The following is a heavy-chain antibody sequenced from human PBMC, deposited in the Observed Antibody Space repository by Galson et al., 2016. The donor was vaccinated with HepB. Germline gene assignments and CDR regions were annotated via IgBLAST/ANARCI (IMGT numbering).Heavy chain of an antibody. CDR1: GFTLSSYW. D-gene: IGHD3-10*01. CDR2: IKQDGSEE. J-gene: IGHJ4*02. CDR3: ARRRGSGSHDY. Sequence: SLRLSCAASGFTLSSYWMSWVRQAPGKGLEWVANIKQDGSEEYYVDYVKGRFTISRDNAKNSLYLQMNSLRAEDTAVYYCARRRGSGSHDYWGQGTLVTVSS. V-gene: IGHV3-7*05.